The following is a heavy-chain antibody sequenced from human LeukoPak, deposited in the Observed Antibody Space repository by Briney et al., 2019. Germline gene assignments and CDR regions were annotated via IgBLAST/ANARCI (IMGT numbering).Heavy chain of an antibody. V-gene: IGHV3-7*03. D-gene: IGHD6-13*01. CDR2: IKQDGSEK. CDR3: AREGWSSSWYPKPYYYYGMDV. Sequence: GGSLRFSCAASGFTFSSYWMSWVRQAPGKGLEWVANIKQDGSEKYYVDSVKGRFTISRDNAKNSLYLQMNSLRAEDTAVYYCAREGWSSSWYPKPYYYYGMDVWGKGTTVTVSS. CDR1: GFTFSSYW. J-gene: IGHJ6*04.